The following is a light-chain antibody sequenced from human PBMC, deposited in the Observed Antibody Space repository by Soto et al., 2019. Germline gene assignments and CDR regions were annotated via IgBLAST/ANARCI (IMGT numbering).Light chain of an antibody. CDR1: GSDIGAGYD. CDR2: GHA. V-gene: IGLV1-40*01. J-gene: IGLJ1*01. CDR3: PSYDSRRSAV. Sequence: QSVLTQPPSVSGAPGQRVTISCSGSGSDIGAGYDVHWYQQLPGKAPKLLIFGHANRPSGVPDRFSASTSGTSASLAISGLQVDDEADYYCPSYDSRRSAVFVTGTKLTVL.